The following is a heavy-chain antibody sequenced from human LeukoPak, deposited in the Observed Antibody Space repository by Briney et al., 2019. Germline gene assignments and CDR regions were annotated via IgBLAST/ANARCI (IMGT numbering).Heavy chain of an antibody. CDR2: INHSGST. D-gene: IGHD2-2*02. CDR1: GGSFSGYY. CDR3: ARADYCSSTSCYIDP. Sequence: SETLSLTCAVYGGSFSGYYWSWIRQPPGKGLEWIGEINHSGSTNYNPSLKSRVTISVDTSKNQFSLKLSSVTAADTAVYYCARADYCSSTSCYIDPWGRGTLVTVSS. V-gene: IGHV4-34*01. J-gene: IGHJ5*02.